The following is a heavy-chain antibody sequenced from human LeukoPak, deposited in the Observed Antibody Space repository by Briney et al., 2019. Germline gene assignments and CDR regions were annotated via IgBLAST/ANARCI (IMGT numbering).Heavy chain of an antibody. D-gene: IGHD3-9*01. CDR3: AKAEYYDILTGYYDFDY. J-gene: IGHJ4*02. CDR2: ISGSGGST. Sequence: PGGSLRLSCAASGFTFSSYAMSWVRQAPGKGLEWVSAISGSGGSTYYVDSVKGRFTISRDNSKNTLYLQMNSLRAEDTAVYYCAKAEYYDILTGYYDFDYWGQGTLVTVSS. CDR1: GFTFSSYA. V-gene: IGHV3-23*01.